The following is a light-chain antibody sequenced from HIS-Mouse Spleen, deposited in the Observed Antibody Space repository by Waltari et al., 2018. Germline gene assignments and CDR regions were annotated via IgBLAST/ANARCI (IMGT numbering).Light chain of an antibody. CDR3: CSYAGSSTYV. CDR2: EGS. CDR1: SSDVGRYNL. Sequence: QSALTQPASVSGSPGQSITIPCPVTSSDVGRYNLVPWYQQHPGKAPKLMIYEGSKRPSGVSNRFSGSKSGNTASLTISGLQAEDEADYYCCSYAGSSTYVFGTGTKVTVL. J-gene: IGLJ1*01. V-gene: IGLV2-23*01.